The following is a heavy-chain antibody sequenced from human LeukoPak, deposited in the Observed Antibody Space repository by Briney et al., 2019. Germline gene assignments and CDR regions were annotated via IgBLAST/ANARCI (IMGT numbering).Heavy chain of an antibody. V-gene: IGHV4-34*01. J-gene: IGHJ4*02. CDR1: GGSFSGYY. Sequence: SETLSLTCAVYGGSFSGYYWSWIRQPPGKGLEWIGEINHSGSTNYNPSLKSRVTISVDTSKNQFSLKLSSVTAADTAVYYCARLQLVPWRSNLDYWGQGTLVTVSS. CDR3: ARLQLVPWRSNLDY. D-gene: IGHD6-13*01. CDR2: INHSGST.